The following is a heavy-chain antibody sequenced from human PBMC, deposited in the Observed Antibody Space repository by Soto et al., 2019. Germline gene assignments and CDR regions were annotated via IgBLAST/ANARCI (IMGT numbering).Heavy chain of an antibody. Sequence: QITLKESGPTLVKPTQTLTLTCTISGFSLRTSGVGVGWIRQPPGKALESLALIYWDDDKRYSPSLKSRLTITKDTSKNQVVLTMTNMDPVDTATYYCARTSYDDYIWGHYRTYYFDYWGQGTLVTVAS. J-gene: IGHJ4*02. V-gene: IGHV2-5*02. CDR3: ARTSYDDYIWGHYRTYYFDY. CDR1: GFSLRTSGVG. D-gene: IGHD3-16*02. CDR2: IYWDDDK.